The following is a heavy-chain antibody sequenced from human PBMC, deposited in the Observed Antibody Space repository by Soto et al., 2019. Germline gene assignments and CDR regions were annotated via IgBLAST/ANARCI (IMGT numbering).Heavy chain of an antibody. CDR3: ARGLDAFDL. CDR1: GFTFDHYG. J-gene: IGHJ3*01. CDR2: VNWNSVTT. Sequence: EVQLVETGGGVVRPGGSLRLSCAASGFTFDHYGMTWVRQAPGRSLEWVAGVNWNSVTTGYGDAVKGRFTAHRDNAKNSLYLEMSSLRIEDPAIYYCARGLDAFDLWGQGTLVTVSS. V-gene: IGHV3-20*04.